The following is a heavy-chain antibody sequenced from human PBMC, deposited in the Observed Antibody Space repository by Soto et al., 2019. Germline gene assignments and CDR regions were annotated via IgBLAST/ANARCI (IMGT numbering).Heavy chain of an antibody. V-gene: IGHV1-8*01. Sequence: ASVKVSCKGSGYTFTSYDSNWVRQATGQGLEWMGWMNPNSGNTGYAQKFQGRVTMTRNTSISTAYMELSSLRSEDTAVYYCARVGYYYDSSGYYLSFDYWGQGTLVTVSS. CDR2: MNPNSGNT. CDR3: ARVGYYYDSSGYYLSFDY. J-gene: IGHJ4*02. CDR1: GYTFTSYD. D-gene: IGHD3-22*01.